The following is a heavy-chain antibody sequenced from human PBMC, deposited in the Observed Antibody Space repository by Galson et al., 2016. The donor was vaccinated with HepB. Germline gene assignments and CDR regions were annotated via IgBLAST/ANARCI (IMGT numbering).Heavy chain of an antibody. Sequence: SLRLSCAASGFTFSSYDMHWVRQAPGKGLEWVSSITSSSSYIYYADSLKGRFSISRDNDKSSLYRQMNRLRVEDTAVYYCASVRPVYCTSSSCYGKYVFDVWGQGTLVTVSS. J-gene: IGHJ3*01. CDR2: ITSSSSYI. CDR3: ASVRPVYCTSSSCYGKYVFDV. CDR1: GFTFSSYD. V-gene: IGHV3-21*06. D-gene: IGHD2-2*01.